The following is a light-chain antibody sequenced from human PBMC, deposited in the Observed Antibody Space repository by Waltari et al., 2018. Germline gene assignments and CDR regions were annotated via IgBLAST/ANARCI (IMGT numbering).Light chain of an antibody. CDR3: AAWDDSLKGVL. CDR2: ADD. V-gene: IGLV1-36*01. J-gene: IGLJ2*01. Sequence: QSVLTQTPSVSEAPRQRVTISCSGSRYNIGNHAVNWYQQVPGKAPKLLVFADDLLPSGVSDRFSGSKSGTSASLAISGLRSEDEGVYFCAAWDDSLKGVLFGGGTKLTVL. CDR1: RYNIGNHA.